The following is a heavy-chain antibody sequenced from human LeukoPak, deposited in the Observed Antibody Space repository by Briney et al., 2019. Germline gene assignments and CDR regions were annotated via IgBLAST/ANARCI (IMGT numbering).Heavy chain of an antibody. CDR1: GFTFSSYA. CDR2: ISYDGSNK. J-gene: IGHJ4*02. V-gene: IGHV3-30-3*01. Sequence: GRSLRLSCAASGFTFSSYAMHWVRQAPGKGLEWVAVISYDGSNKYYADSVKGRFTISRDNSKNTLYLQMNSLRAEDTAVYYCARGDLLYYYDSSGPFDYWGQGTLVTVSS. D-gene: IGHD3-22*01. CDR3: ARGDLLYYYDSSGPFDY.